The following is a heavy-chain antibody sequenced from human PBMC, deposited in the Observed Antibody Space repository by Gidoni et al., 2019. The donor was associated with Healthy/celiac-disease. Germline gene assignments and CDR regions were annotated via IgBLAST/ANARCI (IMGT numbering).Heavy chain of an antibody. V-gene: IGHV1-18*01. CDR1: GYTFTSYG. CDR3: AALHCSSTSCRYTGGGWFDP. CDR2: ISAYNGNT. D-gene: IGHD2-2*01. J-gene: IGHJ5*02. Sequence: QVQLVQSGAEVKKPGASVKVSCKASGYTFTSYGISWVRQAPGQGLEWMGWISAYNGNTNYAQKLQGRVTMTTDTSTSTAYMELRSLRSDDTAVYYCAALHCSSTSCRYTGGGWFDPWGQGTLVTVSS.